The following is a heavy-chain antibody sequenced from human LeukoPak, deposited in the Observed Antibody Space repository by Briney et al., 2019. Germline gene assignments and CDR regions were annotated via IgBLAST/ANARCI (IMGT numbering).Heavy chain of an antibody. V-gene: IGHV1-18*01. CDR3: ASSTTAWPYYYMDV. CDR2: ISAYNGNT. J-gene: IGHJ6*03. Sequence: ASVKVSCKASGYTFTSYGISWVRQAPGQGLEWMGWISAYNGNTNYAQKLQGRVTMTTDTSTSTAYMELRSLRSDDTAVYYCASSTTAWPYYYMDVWGKRTTVTGSS. D-gene: IGHD4-17*01. CDR1: GYTFTSYG.